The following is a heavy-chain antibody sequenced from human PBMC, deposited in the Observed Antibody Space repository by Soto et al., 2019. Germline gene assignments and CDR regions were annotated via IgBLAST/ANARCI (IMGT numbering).Heavy chain of an antibody. CDR3: EKHSGSAMVRRDNYSYYMDV. V-gene: IGHV3-23*01. Sequence: GGSLRLSCAASGFTFTNYAMSWVRQAPGKGLEWVSGISGSGDSTYYADSVKGRFTISRDNSKNTLYLQMNSLRAEDTAVYYCEKHSGSAMVRRDNYSYYMDVWGKGTTVTVSS. CDR1: GFTFTNYA. CDR2: ISGSGDST. D-gene: IGHD3-10*01. J-gene: IGHJ6*03.